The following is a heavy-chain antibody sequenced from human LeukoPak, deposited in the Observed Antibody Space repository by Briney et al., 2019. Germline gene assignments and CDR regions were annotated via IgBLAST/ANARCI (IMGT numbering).Heavy chain of an antibody. CDR1: GYTLTELS. CDR3: ATWWELLVPVNAFDI. Sequence: GASVKVSCKVSGYTLTELSMHWVRQAPGKGLEWMGGFDPEDGETIYAQKFQGRVTMTEDTSTDTAYMELSSLRSEDTAVYYCATWWELLVPVNAFDIWGQGTMVTVSS. J-gene: IGHJ3*02. CDR2: FDPEDGET. V-gene: IGHV1-24*01. D-gene: IGHD1-26*01.